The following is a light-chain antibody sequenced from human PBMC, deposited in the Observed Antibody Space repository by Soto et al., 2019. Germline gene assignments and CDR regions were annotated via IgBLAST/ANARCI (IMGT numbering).Light chain of an antibody. J-gene: IGLJ1*01. CDR3: SSYTGRSTLDV. CDR2: EVS. V-gene: IGLV2-14*01. Sequence: QSALTQPASVSGSPGQSITISCTGTNSDVGGYNYVSWYQQHPGKAPKLMIYEVSNRPSGVSDRFSAAKSGNTASLTISGLQAEDEAEDYCSSYTGRSTLDVFGTGTQLTVL. CDR1: NSDVGGYNY.